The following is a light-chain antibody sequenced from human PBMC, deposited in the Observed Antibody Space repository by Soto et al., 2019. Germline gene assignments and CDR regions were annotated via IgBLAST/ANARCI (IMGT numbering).Light chain of an antibody. CDR2: DAS. V-gene: IGKV1-5*01. CDR3: QQDNSYWT. CDR1: QSISSW. Sequence: DIQMTQSPSTLSASVGDRVTITCRASQSISSWLAWYQQKPGKAPKLLIYDASSLESGVPSLFSGSGAGTEFTLTVSSLQPDDFATYYCQQDNSYWTFGQGTKVESK. J-gene: IGKJ1*01.